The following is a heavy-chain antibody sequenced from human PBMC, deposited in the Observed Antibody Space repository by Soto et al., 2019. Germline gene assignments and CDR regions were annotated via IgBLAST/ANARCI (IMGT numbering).Heavy chain of an antibody. J-gene: IGHJ4*02. V-gene: IGHV4-30-4*01. CDR1: GGSVSSGGYY. CDR2: IYYSGST. D-gene: IGHD6-6*01. CDR3: ARDRSNSPDYFDY. Sequence: SETLSLTCTVSGGSVSSGGYYWTWIRQPPGKGLEWIGYIYYSGSTYYNPSLKSRLTISLDTSKNQFSLKLSSVSAADTAVYYCARDRSNSPDYFDYWGQGTLVTVSS.